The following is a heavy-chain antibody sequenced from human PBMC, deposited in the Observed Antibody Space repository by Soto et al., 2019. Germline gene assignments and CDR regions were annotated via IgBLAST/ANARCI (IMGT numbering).Heavy chain of an antibody. J-gene: IGHJ4*02. D-gene: IGHD1-1*01. CDR2: FFIGGNT. CDR1: GGSISSSTYY. CDR3: ARLATRYYFDY. V-gene: IGHV4-39*07. Sequence: SETLSLTCTVSGGSISSSTYYWGWMRQPPGKGLEWIASFFIGGNTYYNPSLKSRVTISVDTSKNQFSLKMSSVTAADTAVYYCARLATRYYFDYWGQGTLVTVSS.